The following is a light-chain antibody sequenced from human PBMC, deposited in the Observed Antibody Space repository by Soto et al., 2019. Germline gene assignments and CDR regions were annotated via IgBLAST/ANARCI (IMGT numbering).Light chain of an antibody. Sequence: QSVVTQPPSVSAAPGQKFTICCSGSSSNIPTYYVSWFQQLPGTAPKLLIYENNKRPSGIPGRFSGSKSGTSATLGITGLQTGDEADYYCGTWDSSLSGFVFGTGTKVTVL. J-gene: IGLJ1*01. CDR2: ENN. V-gene: IGLV1-51*02. CDR1: SSNIPTYY. CDR3: GTWDSSLSGFV.